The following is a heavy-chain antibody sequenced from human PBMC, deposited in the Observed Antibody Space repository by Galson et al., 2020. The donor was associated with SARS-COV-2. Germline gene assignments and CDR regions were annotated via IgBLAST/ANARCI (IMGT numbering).Heavy chain of an antibody. CDR2: INPNSGGT. D-gene: IGHD3-22*01. CDR3: ARGYYDSSGYYYVLDY. Sequence: GESLKISCKASGYTFTGYYMHWVRQAPGQGLEWMGWINPNSGGTNYAQKFQGRVTMTRDTSISTAYMELSRLRSDDTAVYYCARGYYDSSGYYYVLDYWGQGTLVTVSS. CDR1: GYTFTGYY. J-gene: IGHJ4*02. V-gene: IGHV1-2*02.